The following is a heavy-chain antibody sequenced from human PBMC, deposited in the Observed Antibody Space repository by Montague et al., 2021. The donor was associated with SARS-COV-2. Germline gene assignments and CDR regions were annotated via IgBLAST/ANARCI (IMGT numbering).Heavy chain of an antibody. CDR1: GFTFSSYG. J-gene: IGHJ6*02. V-gene: IGHV3-33*01. CDR3: ARVVGAYYGMDV. D-gene: IGHD1-26*01. CDR2: IWYDGSNK. Sequence: SLRLSCAASGFTFSSYGMRWVRQAPGKGLEWVAVIWYDGSNKYYADSVKGRFTISRDNSKNTLYLQMNSLRAEDTAVYYCARVVGAYYGMDVWGQGTTVTVSS.